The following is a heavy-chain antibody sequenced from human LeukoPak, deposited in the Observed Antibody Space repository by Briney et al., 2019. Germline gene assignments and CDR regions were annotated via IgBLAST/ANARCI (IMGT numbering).Heavy chain of an antibody. J-gene: IGHJ3*02. D-gene: IGHD1-26*01. V-gene: IGHV1-69*13. CDR2: IIPIFGTA. CDR1: GGTFSSYA. CDR3: ASWEPKELRPLTSLRAFDI. Sequence: ASVKVSCKASGGTFSSYAISWVRQAPGQGLEWMGGIIPIFGTANYAQKFQGRVTITADESTSTAYMELSSLRSEDTAVYYCASWEPKELRPLTSLRAFDIWGQGTMVTVSS.